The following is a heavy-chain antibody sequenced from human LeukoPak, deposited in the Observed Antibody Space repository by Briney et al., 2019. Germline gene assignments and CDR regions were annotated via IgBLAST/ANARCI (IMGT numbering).Heavy chain of an antibody. V-gene: IGHV1-2*02. D-gene: IGHD3-10*01. CDR1: GYTFTVYY. CDR3: ARVGFERPRSSITVVRGVIRPNAFDL. Sequence: GASVKVSCKASGYTFTVYYVHWVRQAPGQGLEWMGRINPNSGDTKYAQHSQGRVTMTRDTSIDTAYMELSGLRSDDTAVYYCARVGFERPRSSITVVRGVIRPNAFDLWGQGTMVTVSS. CDR2: INPNSGDT. J-gene: IGHJ3*01.